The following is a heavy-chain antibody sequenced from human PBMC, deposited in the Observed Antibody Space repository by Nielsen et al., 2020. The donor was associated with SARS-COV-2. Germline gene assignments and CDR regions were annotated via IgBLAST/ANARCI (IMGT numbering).Heavy chain of an antibody. CDR3: ARGLGGYCSGGSCYANWFDP. CDR2: INHSGST. Sequence: SETLSLTCAVYGGSFSGYYWSWIRQPPGKGLEWIGEINHSGSTNYNPSLKSRVTISVDTSKNQFSLKLSSVTAADTAVYYCARGLGGYCSGGSCYANWFDPWGQGTLVTVSS. D-gene: IGHD2-15*01. V-gene: IGHV4-34*01. J-gene: IGHJ5*02. CDR1: GGSFSGYY.